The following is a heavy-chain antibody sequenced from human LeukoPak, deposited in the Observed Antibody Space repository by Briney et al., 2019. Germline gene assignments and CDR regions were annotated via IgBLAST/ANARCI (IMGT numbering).Heavy chain of an antibody. CDR3: AREGYCRDDTCLSYDAFDI. J-gene: IGHJ3*02. Sequence: GGSLRLSCAASGFAFSSFEMNWVRQAPGKGLECVSYISSRATNIYYADCVKGRFTISRDNAKNSLYLQMNSLRAEDTAVYYCAREGYCRDDTCLSYDAFDIWGQGTMVTVSS. CDR2: ISSRATNI. CDR1: GFAFSSFE. D-gene: IGHD2-15*01. V-gene: IGHV3-48*03.